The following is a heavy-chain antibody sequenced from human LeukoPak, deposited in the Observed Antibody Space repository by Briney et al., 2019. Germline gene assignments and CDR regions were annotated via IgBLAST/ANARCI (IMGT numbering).Heavy chain of an antibody. CDR3: AKGQELDDGVFDS. V-gene: IGHV3-23*01. CDR1: GFTFSSYV. J-gene: IGHJ4*02. D-gene: IGHD1-1*01. Sequence: GGSLRPSCATSGFTFSSYVMSWVRQAPGRGLEWVSLIRGSDDSTYYADSVKGRFTISRDDSRNTLNLQMNSLRADDTAVYYCAKGQELDDGVFDSWGQGTLVTVSS. CDR2: IRGSDDST.